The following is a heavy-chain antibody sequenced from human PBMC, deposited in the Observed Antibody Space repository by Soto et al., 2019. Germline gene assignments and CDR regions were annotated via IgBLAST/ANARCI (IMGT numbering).Heavy chain of an antibody. CDR1: GFTFSSYW. Sequence: EVQLVESGGGLVQPGGSLRLSCAASGFTFSSYWMHWVRQAPGKGLVWVSRINTDGTTTTYADSVKGRFTISRNNDKNTIYLQMNSLRGEDTAVYYCTRVPTGRYGVWNYWGQGTLVTVS. J-gene: IGHJ4*02. CDR2: INTDGTTT. V-gene: IGHV3-74*01. D-gene: IGHD3-16*01. CDR3: TRVPTGRYGVWNY.